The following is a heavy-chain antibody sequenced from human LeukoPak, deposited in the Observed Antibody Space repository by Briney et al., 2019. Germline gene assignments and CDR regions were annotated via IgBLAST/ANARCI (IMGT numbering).Heavy chain of an antibody. D-gene: IGHD6-19*01. Sequence: GGSLRLSCAASGFSLSTYGVSWVRQPPGKGLEWFSGITGTGGSTYYADSVKGRFTVSRDTSKNTLYLQMNSLRAEDTAIYYCAKDHGTAVAGFYYWGQGTLVTVSS. V-gene: IGHV3-23*01. CDR1: GFSLSTYG. CDR2: ITGTGGST. J-gene: IGHJ4*02. CDR3: AKDHGTAVAGFYY.